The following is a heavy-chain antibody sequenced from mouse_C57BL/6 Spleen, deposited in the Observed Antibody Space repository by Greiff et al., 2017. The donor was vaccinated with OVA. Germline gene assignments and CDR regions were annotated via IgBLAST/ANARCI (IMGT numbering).Heavy chain of an antibody. CDR3: ARERTGTDYYAMDY. Sequence: VQLQQSGPELVKPGASVKISCKASGYAFSSSWMNWVKQRPGKGLEWIGRIYPGDGDTNYNGKFKGKATLTADKSSSTAYMQLSSLTSEDSAVYFCARERTGTDYYAMDYWGQGTSVTVSS. D-gene: IGHD4-1*01. CDR1: GYAFSSSW. V-gene: IGHV1-82*01. J-gene: IGHJ4*01. CDR2: IYPGDGDT.